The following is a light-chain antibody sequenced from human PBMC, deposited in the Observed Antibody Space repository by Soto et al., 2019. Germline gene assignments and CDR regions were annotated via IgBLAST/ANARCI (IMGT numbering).Light chain of an antibody. Sequence: DIQMTQSPSSLCAHVVNRVTITCRASQSISTYLNCYQKKPGKAPNLLIYDASRLQSGVPSRFSGSGGGTDFTLSISSVQPEDFATYFCQQSYMDPITFGQGTRLEI. V-gene: IGKV1-39*01. J-gene: IGKJ5*01. CDR3: QQSYMDPIT. CDR1: QSISTY. CDR2: DAS.